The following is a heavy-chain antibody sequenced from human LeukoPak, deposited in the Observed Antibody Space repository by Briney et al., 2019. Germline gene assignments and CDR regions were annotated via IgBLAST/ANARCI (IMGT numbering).Heavy chain of an antibody. J-gene: IGHJ4*02. V-gene: IGHV3-48*03. CDR3: ARGPIAVNY. Sequence: PGGSLRLSCAASGFSFSSYEMNWVRQAPGKGLEWVSWISTSGSTLNYADSVKGRFTVSRDNSKNTLYLQMNSLRGEDTAVYYCARGPIAVNYWGQGTLVTVSS. CDR2: ISTSGSTL. D-gene: IGHD6-19*01. CDR1: GFSFSSYE.